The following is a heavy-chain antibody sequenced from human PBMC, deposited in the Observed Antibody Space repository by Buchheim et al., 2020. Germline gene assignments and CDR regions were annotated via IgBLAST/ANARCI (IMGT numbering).Heavy chain of an antibody. CDR1: GGSFSGYY. J-gene: IGHJ6*02. CDR3: ARVRHYDFWSGYYTPYYYYGMDV. Sequence: QVQLQQWGAGLLKPSETLSLTCAVYGGSFSGYYWSWIRQPPGKGLEWIGEINHSGSTNYNPSLKSRFTISVDTSKNQFSLKLSSVTAADTAVYYCARVRHYDFWSGYYTPYYYYGMDVWGQGTT. V-gene: IGHV4-34*01. CDR2: INHSGST. D-gene: IGHD3-3*01.